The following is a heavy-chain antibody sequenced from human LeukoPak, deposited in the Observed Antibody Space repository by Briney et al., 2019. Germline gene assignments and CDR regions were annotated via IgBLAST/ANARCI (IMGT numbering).Heavy chain of an antibody. CDR1: GFTFSSYA. CDR3: AKDLGELGNNWFDP. V-gene: IGHV3-23*01. D-gene: IGHD3-10*01. CDR2: FSVGGGST. Sequence: PGGSLRLSCAASGFTFSSYAMSWVRQAPGKGLEWVSTFSVGGGSTYYADSVKGRFTISRGNSKNTLYLQMNSLRAEDTAVYYCAKDLGELGNNWFDPWGQGTLVTVSS. J-gene: IGHJ5*02.